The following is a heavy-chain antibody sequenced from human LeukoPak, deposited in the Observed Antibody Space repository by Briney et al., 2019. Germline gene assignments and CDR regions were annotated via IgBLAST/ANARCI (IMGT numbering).Heavy chain of an antibody. J-gene: IGHJ3*02. CDR2: IYTSGST. V-gene: IGHV4-59*10. Sequence: SETLSLTCAVYGGSFSGYYWSWIRQPAGKGLEWIGRIYTSGSTNYNPSLKSRVTISVDTSKNQFSLKLSSVTAADTAVYYCASDSGGRRDAFNIWGQGTMVTVSS. CDR1: GGSFSGYY. D-gene: IGHD2-21*01. CDR3: ASDSGGRRDAFNI.